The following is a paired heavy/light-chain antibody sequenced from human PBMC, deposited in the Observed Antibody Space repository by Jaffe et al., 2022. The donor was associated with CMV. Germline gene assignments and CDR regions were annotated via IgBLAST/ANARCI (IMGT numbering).Heavy chain of an antibody. D-gene: IGHD3-10*01. Sequence: QVHLPQWGGGLLKPSETLSLFCGVSGGSFSGFRWSWVRQSAGNGLEWIGEVDDSGTARSSPSLGGRVTLSVDRSHNRVSLRLNSVTAADTAIYFCARGRGTTTPGTLPWGPKPPSKFYLDVWGAGTTVIVSS. CDR2: VDDSGTA. CDR3: ARGRGTTTPGTLPWGPKPPSKFYLDV. CDR1: GGSFSGFR. J-gene: IGHJ6*04. V-gene: IGHV4-34*02.
Light chain of an antibody. Sequence: EIVMTQSPVLLSVSPGERATLSCRASQNISSNLAWYQHRPGQLPRLLIYATSARAAGIPGRFTGSGSGTQFTLTIGSLQSEDLAVYYCQQYDDWPRTFGQGTKVEIK. CDR1: QNISSN. J-gene: IGKJ1*01. CDR3: QQYDDWPRT. V-gene: IGKV3-15*01. CDR2: ATS.